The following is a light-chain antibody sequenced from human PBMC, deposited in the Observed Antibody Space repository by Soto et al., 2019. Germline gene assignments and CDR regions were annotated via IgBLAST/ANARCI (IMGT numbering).Light chain of an antibody. CDR3: QQYGSSPWT. CDR2: GAS. Sequence: EIVLTQSPGTLSLSPGERATLSFRARQSVSSSYLAWYQQKPGQAPRLLIYGASSRATGSPDRFSCSGSGTDFTLTISRLEPEDFAVYYFQQYGSSPWTLGQGTKVDI. V-gene: IGKV3-20*01. J-gene: IGKJ1*01. CDR1: QSVSSSY.